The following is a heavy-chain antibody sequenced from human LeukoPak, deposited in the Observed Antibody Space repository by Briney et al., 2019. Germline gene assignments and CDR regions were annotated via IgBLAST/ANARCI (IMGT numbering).Heavy chain of an antibody. Sequence: PSETLSLTCTVSGGSISSYYWSWIRQPPGKGLEWIGRIYTSGSTNYNPSLKSRVTMSVDTSKNQFSLKLSSVTAADTAVYYCARHGSYGNIPYFDYWGQGTLVTVSS. V-gene: IGHV4-4*07. CDR1: GGSISSYY. J-gene: IGHJ4*02. CDR2: IYTSGST. D-gene: IGHD5-18*01. CDR3: ARHGSYGNIPYFDY.